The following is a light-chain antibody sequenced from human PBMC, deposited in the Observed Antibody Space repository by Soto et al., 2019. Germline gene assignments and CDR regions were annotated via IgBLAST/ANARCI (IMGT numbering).Light chain of an antibody. CDR1: SSNIGSNY. V-gene: IGLV1-47*01. J-gene: IGLJ1*01. CDR3: AAWDDSLSGHYV. Sequence: QSVLTQPPSASGTPGQRVTISCSGSSSNIGSNYVYWYQQLPGTVPKLLIYRNNQRPSGVPDRFSGSKSGTSASLAISGLRSEDEADYYCAAWDDSLSGHYVFGTGTKVTVL. CDR2: RNN.